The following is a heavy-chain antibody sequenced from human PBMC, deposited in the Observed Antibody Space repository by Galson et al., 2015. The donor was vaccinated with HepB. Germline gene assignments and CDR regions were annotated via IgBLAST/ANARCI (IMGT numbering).Heavy chain of an antibody. CDR2: INPGDSDT. Sequence: QSGAEMKKPGESLKISCQSSGYSFNSYWIGWVRQMPGKGLEWMGVINPGDSDTRYSPSFQGQVTFSADKSISTAYLQWTSLKASDTAMYYCARSFAGGFSGPNYFYYMDVWGKGTTVTVSS. CDR1: GYSFNSYW. CDR3: ARSFAGGFSGPNYFYYMDV. J-gene: IGHJ6*03. V-gene: IGHV5-51*01. D-gene: IGHD6-19*01.